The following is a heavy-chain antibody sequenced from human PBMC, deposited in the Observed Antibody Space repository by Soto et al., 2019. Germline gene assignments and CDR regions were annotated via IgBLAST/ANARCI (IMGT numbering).Heavy chain of an antibody. Sequence: QVQLVQSGAEVKKPGASVKVSCKASGYTFTSYDINWVRQATGQGLEWMGWMNPNSGNTGYAQKFQGRVTMTRNTSISTAYMELSSLRSEDTAVYYCAGVAPFDDYIWGSYPPDYWGQGTLVTVSS. CDR2: MNPNSGNT. V-gene: IGHV1-8*01. CDR3: AGVAPFDDYIWGSYPPDY. J-gene: IGHJ4*02. D-gene: IGHD3-16*02. CDR1: GYTFTSYD.